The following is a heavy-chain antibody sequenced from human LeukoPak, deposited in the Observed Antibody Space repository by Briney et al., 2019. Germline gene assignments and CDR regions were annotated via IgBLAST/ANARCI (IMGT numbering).Heavy chain of an antibody. V-gene: IGHV4-59*01. CDR3: ARDMSLNDGRFDY. CDR1: GGSISSYY. CDR2: IYYSGST. D-gene: IGHD1-1*01. J-gene: IGHJ4*02. Sequence: PSETLSLTCTVSGGSISSYYWSWIRQPPGMGLEWIGCIYYSGSTNYNPSLKSRVTISVDTSKDQFSLRLTSVTAADTAVYYCARDMSLNDGRFDYWGQGTLVTVSS.